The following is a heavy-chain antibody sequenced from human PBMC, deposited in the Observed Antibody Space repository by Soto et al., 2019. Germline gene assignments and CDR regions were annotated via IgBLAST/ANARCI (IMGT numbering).Heavy chain of an antibody. V-gene: IGHV4-59*08. CDR3: ASRSGSYAFDI. Sequence: SETLSLTCTVSGGSISSYYLSWIRQPPGKGLEWIGYIYYSGSTNYNPSLKSRVTISVDTSKNQFSLKLSSVTAADTAVYYCASRSGSYAFDIWGQGTMVTVSS. CDR1: GGSISSYY. CDR2: IYYSGST. J-gene: IGHJ3*02. D-gene: IGHD3-3*01.